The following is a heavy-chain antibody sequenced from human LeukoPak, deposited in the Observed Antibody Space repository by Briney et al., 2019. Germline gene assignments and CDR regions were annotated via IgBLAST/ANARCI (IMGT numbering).Heavy chain of an antibody. D-gene: IGHD3-10*01. CDR1: GYTFTSYD. Sequence: GASVKVSCKASGYTFTSYDINWVRQATGQGLEWMGWINPNSGNTGYAQKFQGRVTMTRNTSISTAYMELSSLRSEDTAVYYCARVHYYGSGSSELYFDYWGQGTLVTVSS. V-gene: IGHV1-8*01. J-gene: IGHJ4*02. CDR3: ARVHYYGSGSSELYFDY. CDR2: INPNSGNT.